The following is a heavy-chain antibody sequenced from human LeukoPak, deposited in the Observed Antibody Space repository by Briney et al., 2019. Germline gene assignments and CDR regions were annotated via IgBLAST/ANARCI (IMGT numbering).Heavy chain of an antibody. J-gene: IGHJ4*02. CDR1: GGSISNYY. CDR2: IYYSGTT. CDR3: ARIDRAVAGTIDY. V-gene: IGHV4-59*08. D-gene: IGHD6-19*01. Sequence: PSETLSLTCTVYGGSISNYYWSWIRQPPGKGLEWIGYIYYSGTTNYNPSLKSRVTMSVDTSKNQFSLKLSSVTAADAAVYYCARIDRAVAGTIDYWGQGTLVTVSS.